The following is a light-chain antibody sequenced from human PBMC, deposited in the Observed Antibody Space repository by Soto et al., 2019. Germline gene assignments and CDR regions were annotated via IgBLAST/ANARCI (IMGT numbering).Light chain of an antibody. J-gene: IGKJ3*01. V-gene: IGKV4-1*01. Sequence: DIVMTQSPDSLAVSLGERATINCKSSQSVLYSSNNKNYLAWYQQKPGQPPKLLIYWASTRQPGVPDRLSGSGSGTDFTLPISSLQAEDVAVYYCQQYYSSPFTFGPGNKVDI. CDR3: QQYYSSPFT. CDR1: QSVLYSSNNKNY. CDR2: WAS.